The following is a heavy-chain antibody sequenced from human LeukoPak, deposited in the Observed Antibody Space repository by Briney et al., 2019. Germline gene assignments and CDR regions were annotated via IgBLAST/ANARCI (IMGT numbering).Heavy chain of an antibody. Sequence: GGSLRLSCAASGFTVSSNYMTWVRQAPGKGLEWVSTFSTGGAGTYYADSVKGRFTISRDNSKNTLYLQMNSLRAEDTAVYYCAKIGPGSGTYTDYFDYWGQGTLVTVSS. CDR2: FSTGGAGT. V-gene: IGHV3-23*01. J-gene: IGHJ4*02. CDR3: AKIGPGSGTYTDYFDY. D-gene: IGHD3-10*01. CDR1: GFTVSSNY.